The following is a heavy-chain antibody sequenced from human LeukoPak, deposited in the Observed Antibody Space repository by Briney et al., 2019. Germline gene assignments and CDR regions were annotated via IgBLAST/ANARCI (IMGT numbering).Heavy chain of an antibody. V-gene: IGHV4-34*01. CDR2: INHSGST. CDR1: GGSISSYY. Sequence: PSETLSLTCTVSGGSISSYYWSWIRQPPGKGLEWIGEINHSGSTNYNPSLKSRVTISVDTSKNQFSLKLSSVTAADTAVYYCARGLPQQLGYFQHWGQGTLVTVSS. CDR3: ARGLPQQLGYFQH. J-gene: IGHJ1*01. D-gene: IGHD6-13*01.